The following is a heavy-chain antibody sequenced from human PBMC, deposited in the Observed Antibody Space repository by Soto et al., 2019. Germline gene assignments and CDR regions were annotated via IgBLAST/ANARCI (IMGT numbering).Heavy chain of an antibody. Sequence: SVKVSCKASGGTFSSYAISWVRQAPGQGLEWMGGIIPIFGTANYAQKFQGRVTITADESTSTAYMELSSLRSEDTAVYYCARGLEYSSSSGRIAAAGTFGYWGQGTLVTVS. CDR1: GGTFSSYA. V-gene: IGHV1-69*13. CDR2: IIPIFGTA. CDR3: ARGLEYSSSSGRIAAAGTFGY. D-gene: IGHD6-13*01. J-gene: IGHJ4*02.